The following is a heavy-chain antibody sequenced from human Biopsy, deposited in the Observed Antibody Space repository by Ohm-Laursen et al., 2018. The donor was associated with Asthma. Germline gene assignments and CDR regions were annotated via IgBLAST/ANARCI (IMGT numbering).Heavy chain of an antibody. CDR3: AKWDTYYDFWSGYYPRYNYYYYGMDV. CDR2: IPYDGSNK. V-gene: IGHV3-30*18. Sequence: SLRLSCSASGFTFSSYGMHWVRQAPGKGLEWVAVIPYDGSNKYYADSVKGRFTISRDNSKNTLYLQMNSLRAEDTAVYYCAKWDTYYDFWSGYYPRYNYYYYGMDVWGQGTTVTVSS. J-gene: IGHJ6*02. CDR1: GFTFSSYG. D-gene: IGHD3-3*01.